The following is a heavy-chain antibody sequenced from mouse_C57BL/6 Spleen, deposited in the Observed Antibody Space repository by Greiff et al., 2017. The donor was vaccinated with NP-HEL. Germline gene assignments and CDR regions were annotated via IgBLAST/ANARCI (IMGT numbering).Heavy chain of an antibody. CDR2: ISDGGSYT. Sequence: EVQLVESGGGLVKPGGSLKLSCAASGFTFSSYAMSWVRQTPEKRLEWVATISDGGSYTYYPDNVKGRFTISRDNAKNNLYLQMSHLKSEDTAMYYCAREGYDYDEFAYWGQGTLVTVSA. D-gene: IGHD2-4*01. V-gene: IGHV5-4*01. J-gene: IGHJ3*01. CDR3: AREGYDYDEFAY. CDR1: GFTFSSYA.